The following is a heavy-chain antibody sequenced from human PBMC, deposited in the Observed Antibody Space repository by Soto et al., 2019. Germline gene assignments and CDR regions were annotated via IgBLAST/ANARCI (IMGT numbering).Heavy chain of an antibody. V-gene: IGHV3-7*01. CDR3: ARDPPRRYDSSGYSGYLYFDI. CDR1: GFTFSSYW. D-gene: IGHD3-22*01. Sequence: GGSRTPSWALSGFTFSSYWMSWVRQAAGGVREWEARINQEGREKQYRDSVKGRLTISRDNAKTSLFLQMDSLSAEDTAVYYCARDPPRRYDSSGYSGYLYFDIWGRGTLVTVSS. J-gene: IGHJ2*01. CDR2: INQEGREK.